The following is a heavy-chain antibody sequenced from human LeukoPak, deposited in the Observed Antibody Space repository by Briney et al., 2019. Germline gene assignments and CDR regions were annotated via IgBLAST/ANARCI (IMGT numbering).Heavy chain of an antibody. D-gene: IGHD4-17*01. Sequence: GASVKVSCKASSYTFTSYGISWVRQAPGQGLEWMGWISAYNGNTNYAQKLQGRVTMTTDTSTSTAYMELRSLRSDDTAVYYCARDYGDYYAEYFQHWGQGTLVTVSS. CDR3: ARDYGDYYAEYFQH. J-gene: IGHJ1*01. CDR2: ISAYNGNT. CDR1: SYTFTSYG. V-gene: IGHV1-18*01.